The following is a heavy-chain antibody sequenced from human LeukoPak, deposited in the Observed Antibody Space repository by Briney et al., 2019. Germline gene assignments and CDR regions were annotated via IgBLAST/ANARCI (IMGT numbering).Heavy chain of an antibody. CDR1: GGTFSSYA. D-gene: IGHD3-22*01. V-gene: IGHV1-69*13. CDR2: IIPIFGTA. J-gene: IGHJ4*02. CDR3: ARHTYYYDSSGPGTFDY. Sequence: GASVKVPCKASGGTFSSYAISWVRQAPGQGLEWMGGIIPIFGTANYAQKFQGRVTITADESTSTAYMELSSLRSEDTAVYYCARHTYYYDSSGPGTFDYWGQGTLVTVSS.